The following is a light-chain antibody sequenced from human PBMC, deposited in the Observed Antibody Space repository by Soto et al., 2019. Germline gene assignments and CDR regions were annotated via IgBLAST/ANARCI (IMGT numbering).Light chain of an antibody. J-gene: IGKJ1*01. CDR3: QQYYSTPWT. CDR2: WAS. CDR1: QRVLYSSNNKNY. Sequence: DIVMTQSPDSLAVSLGERATINCKSSQRVLYSSNNKNYLAWYQQKPGQPPKLLIYWASTRESGVPDRFSGSGAGTEFTLTISSPQAADVAVYYCQQYYSTPWTFGQGTKVEIK. V-gene: IGKV4-1*01.